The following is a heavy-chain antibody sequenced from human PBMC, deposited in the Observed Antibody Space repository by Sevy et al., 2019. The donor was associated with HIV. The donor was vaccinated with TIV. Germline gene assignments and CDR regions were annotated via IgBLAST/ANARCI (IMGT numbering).Heavy chain of an antibody. Sequence: GGSLRLSCAAXXXXFSSYSMXWVRQAPGKGLEWVSSISGISNYIYYADSMKGRFTVSRDNARNSLYLQMNSLRAEDTAVXXXAXXXXXXTNXYXXXVFXXXXXXTMVTVSS. CDR2: ISGISNYI. CDR1: XXXFSSYS. D-gene: IGHD2-2*02. J-gene: IGHJ3*02. V-gene: IGHV3-21*01. CDR3: AXXXXXXTNXYXXXVFXX.